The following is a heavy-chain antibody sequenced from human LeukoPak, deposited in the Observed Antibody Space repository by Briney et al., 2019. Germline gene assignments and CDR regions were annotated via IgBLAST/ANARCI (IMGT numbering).Heavy chain of an antibody. V-gene: IGHV1-2*02. D-gene: IGHD2-2*01. Sequence: ASVKVSCKASGYTFTGYYMHWVRQVPGQGLEWMGWINPNSGGTNYAQKFQGRVTMTRDTSISTAYMELSRLRSDDTAVYYCARAVVVPAAMINYYYYGMDVWGQGTTVTVSS. J-gene: IGHJ6*02. CDR3: ARAVVVPAAMINYYYYGMDV. CDR2: INPNSGGT. CDR1: GYTFTGYY.